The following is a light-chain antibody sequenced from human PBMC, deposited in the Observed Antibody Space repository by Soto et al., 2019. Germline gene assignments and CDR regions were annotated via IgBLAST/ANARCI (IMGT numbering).Light chain of an antibody. CDR1: QDIINY. CDR2: TAS. CDR3: QQYHALPRT. V-gene: IGKV1-33*01. J-gene: IGKJ1*01. Sequence: DIQMTQSPSSLSASVGDRATITCQASQDIINYVNWYQRKPGKAPKLLIYTASNLESGVPSRFSGRGSGTDFTLAIDGLQPEDFATYYCQQYHALPRTFGQGTRVEI.